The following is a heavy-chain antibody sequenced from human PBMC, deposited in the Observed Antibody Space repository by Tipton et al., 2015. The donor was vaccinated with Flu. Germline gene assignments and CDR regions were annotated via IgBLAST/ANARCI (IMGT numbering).Heavy chain of an antibody. CDR3: ARGVVVPAALDY. Sequence: GSLRLSCAASGFTFSSYSMNWVRQAPGKGLEWLSSISSSSSYIYYADSVKGRFTISRDNAKNSLYLQMNSLRAEDTAVYYCARGVVVPAALDYWGQGTLVTVSS. V-gene: IGHV3-21*01. D-gene: IGHD2-2*01. CDR1: GFTFSSYS. J-gene: IGHJ4*02. CDR2: ISSSSSYI.